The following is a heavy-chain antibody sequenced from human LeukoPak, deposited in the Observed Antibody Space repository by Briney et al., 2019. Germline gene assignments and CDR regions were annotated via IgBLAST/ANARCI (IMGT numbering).Heavy chain of an antibody. V-gene: IGHV3-48*03. J-gene: IGHJ3*02. CDR1: GFTFSSYE. CDR3: ARGRDSYGPHAFDI. Sequence: GGSLRLSCAASGFTFSSYEMNWVRQAPGKGLEWVSYISSSGSTIYYADSVKGRFTISRDNAKNSLYLQMNSLRAEDTAVYYCARGRDSYGPHAFDIWGRGTMVTVSS. D-gene: IGHD5-18*01. CDR2: ISSSGSTI.